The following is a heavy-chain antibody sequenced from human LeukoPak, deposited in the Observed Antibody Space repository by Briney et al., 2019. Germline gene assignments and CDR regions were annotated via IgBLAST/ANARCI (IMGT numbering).Heavy chain of an antibody. CDR1: GLTFSNAW. D-gene: IGHD5-12*01. V-gene: IGHV3-15*01. CDR3: TTGPVTPITRTFDY. Sequence: GGSLTLSCAASGLTFSNAWMSWVRQAPGRGREWGGRIRRKTEGRTTDYAAAVEHRFTIPSDDSKKTLNLQLNSLKLEDTAMYYCTTGPVTPITRTFDYWGQGTLVTVSS. CDR2: IRRKTEGRTT. J-gene: IGHJ4*02.